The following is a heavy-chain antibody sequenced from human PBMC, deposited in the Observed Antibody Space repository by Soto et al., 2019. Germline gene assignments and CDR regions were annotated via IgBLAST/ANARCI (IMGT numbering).Heavy chain of an antibody. CDR2: ISGSGGST. Sequence: GSLRLSCAASGFTFSSYAMSWVRQAPGKGLEWVSAISGSGGSTYYADSVKGRFTISRDNSKNTLYLQMNSLRAEDTAVYYCARRYCSGGSCRRGYYYYYMDVWGKGTTVTVSS. D-gene: IGHD2-15*01. J-gene: IGHJ6*03. CDR3: ARRYCSGGSCRRGYYYYYMDV. CDR1: GFTFSSYA. V-gene: IGHV3-23*01.